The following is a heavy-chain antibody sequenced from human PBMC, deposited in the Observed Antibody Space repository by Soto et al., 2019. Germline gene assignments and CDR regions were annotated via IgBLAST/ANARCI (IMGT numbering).Heavy chain of an antibody. J-gene: IGHJ3*02. Sequence: EVQLVESGGGLVQPGGSLRLSCAASGFTVSSNYMSWVRQAPGKGLEWVSVIYSGGSTYYADSVKGRFTISRDNSKNTLYLQMNSLRAEDTAVYYCARVADYGDYGEAFDIWGQGTMVTVSS. CDR1: GFTVSSNY. CDR2: IYSGGST. D-gene: IGHD4-17*01. V-gene: IGHV3-66*01. CDR3: ARVADYGDYGEAFDI.